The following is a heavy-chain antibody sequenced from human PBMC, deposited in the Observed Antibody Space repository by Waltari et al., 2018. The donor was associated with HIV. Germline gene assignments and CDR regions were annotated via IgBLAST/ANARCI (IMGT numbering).Heavy chain of an antibody. CDR3: ARHYKAMALFDGMDV. V-gene: IGHV5-51*01. J-gene: IGHJ6*02. CDR1: GYSFTSYW. D-gene: IGHD5-18*01. Sequence: EVQLVQSGAEVKKPGESLKISCKGSGYSFTSYWIGWVRQMPGKGLEWMGTIYPGAADTRYSPSCQGKVTISADKSISTAYLQWSSLKASDTAMYYCARHYKAMALFDGMDVWGQGTTVTVSS. CDR2: IYPGAADT.